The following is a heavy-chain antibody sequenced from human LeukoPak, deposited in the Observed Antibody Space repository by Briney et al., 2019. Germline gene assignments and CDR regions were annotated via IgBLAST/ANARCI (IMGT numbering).Heavy chain of an antibody. J-gene: IGHJ4*02. V-gene: IGHV4-59*01. CDR3: ARDTLGGWFFDY. CDR2: IYYSGST. D-gene: IGHD7-27*01. CDR1: GGSISSYY. Sequence: PSETLSLTCTVSGGSISSYYWSWIRHPPGTGLEWIGYIYYSGSTNYNPSLKSRVTISVDTSKNQFSLKLSSVTAADTAVYYCARDTLGGWFFDYWGQGTLVTVS.